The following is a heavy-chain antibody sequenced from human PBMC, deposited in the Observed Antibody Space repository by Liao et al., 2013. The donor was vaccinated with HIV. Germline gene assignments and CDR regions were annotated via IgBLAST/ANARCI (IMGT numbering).Heavy chain of an antibody. J-gene: IGHJ2*01. CDR2: VYSSGST. CDR1: GDTIINNY. D-gene: IGHD3-3*01. CDR3: ARRAVWSGPSSYWYFDL. Sequence: QVQLQESGPRLVQPSETLSLTCTVSGDTIINNYWTWLRQPAGKGLEWIGRVYSSGSTNYNPSLKSRVTLSVDTATDQFSLKLNSVTYADTAVYYCARRAVWSGPSSYWYFDLWGRGTLVTVSS. V-gene: IGHV4-4*07.